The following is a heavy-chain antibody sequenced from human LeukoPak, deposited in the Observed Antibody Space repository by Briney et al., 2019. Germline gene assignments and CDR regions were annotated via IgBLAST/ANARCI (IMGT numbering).Heavy chain of an antibody. CDR1: GFTFSSYA. V-gene: IGHV3-23*01. CDR3: ARRAGEYSNPYDF. D-gene: IGHD2/OR15-2a*01. Sequence: GGSLRLSCAASGFTFSSYAMSWVRQAPGKGLEWVSAISGSGGNTHYSDSVKGRFTISRDNSKNTLYLQMNSLRDEDTAVYYCARRAGEYSNPYDFWGQGTLVTVSS. J-gene: IGHJ4*02. CDR2: ISGSGGNT.